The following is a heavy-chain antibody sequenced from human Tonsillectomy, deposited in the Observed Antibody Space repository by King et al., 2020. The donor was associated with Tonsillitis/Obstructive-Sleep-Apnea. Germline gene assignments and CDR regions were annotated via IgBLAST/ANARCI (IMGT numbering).Heavy chain of an antibody. D-gene: IGHD3-3*01. CDR3: ARDHGRVLRFLLYY. CDR1: GYTFTGYY. V-gene: IGHV1-2*01. J-gene: IGHJ4*02. CDR2: INPNSGGT. Sequence: VQLVESGAEVKKPGASVKVSCKASGYTFTGYYMHWVRQAPGQGLEWMVRINPNSGGTNYAQKFQGRVPSTRDTYNSTAYMELSRLRSDDTAVYYCARDHGRVLRFLLYYWGQGTLVTVSS.